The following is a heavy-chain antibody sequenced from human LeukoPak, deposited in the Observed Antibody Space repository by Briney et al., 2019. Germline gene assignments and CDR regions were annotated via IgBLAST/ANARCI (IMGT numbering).Heavy chain of an antibody. J-gene: IGHJ2*01. CDR3: ARDPGDTYHDWYFDL. CDR1: GEYISSYY. D-gene: IGHD4-17*01. Sequence: SETLSLTCTVAGEYISSYYWSWIRQSAENGLEWIGRVHISGTTHYNPSLQGRVTMSVDTSKNQSSLNLNSVTAADMAVYYCARDPGDTYHDWYFDLWGRGTVVTVSS. V-gene: IGHV4-4*07. CDR2: VHISGTT.